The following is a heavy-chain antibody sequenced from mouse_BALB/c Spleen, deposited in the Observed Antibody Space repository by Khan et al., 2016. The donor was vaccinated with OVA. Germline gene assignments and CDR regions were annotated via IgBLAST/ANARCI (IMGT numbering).Heavy chain of an antibody. CDR2: IYPGSGNS. CDR3: ARGDYGLYFFDY. Sequence: QVQLQQSGAELARPGASVNLSCKASGYSFTDYYINWVKQRTGQGLEWIGEIYPGSGNSYFNEKFKGKAILTADKSSSTAYMQLSSLTSEDSAVYFCARGDYGLYFFDYWGQGTTLTVSS. J-gene: IGHJ2*01. V-gene: IGHV1-77*01. CDR1: GYSFTDYY. D-gene: IGHD1-2*01.